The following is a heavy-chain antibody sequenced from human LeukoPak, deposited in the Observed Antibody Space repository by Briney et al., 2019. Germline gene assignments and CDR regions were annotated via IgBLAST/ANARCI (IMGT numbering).Heavy chain of an antibody. CDR1: GGSISSYY. CDR2: VYDSGTT. D-gene: IGHD1-1*01. CDR3: ARVSWFPGTSCYYMDV. V-gene: IGHV4-59*01. J-gene: IGHJ6*03. Sequence: SETLSLTCTVSGGSISSYYWSWIRQPPGKGLEWFGYVYDSGTTNYNPSLKSRVTISLDTSKNQFSLKLTSVTAADTAVYYCARVSWFPGTSCYYMDVWGKGTTVTVSS.